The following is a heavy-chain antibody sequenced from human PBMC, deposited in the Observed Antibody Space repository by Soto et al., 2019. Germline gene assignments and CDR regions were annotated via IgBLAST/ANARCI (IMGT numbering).Heavy chain of an antibody. CDR1: GGSISSYY. CDR3: ARYYDSSGYYGPFY. Sequence: PSETLSLTCTVSGGSISSYYWSWIRQPPGKGLEWIGYIYHSGSTNYNPSLKSRVTISVDKSKNQFSLKLSSVTAADTAVYYCARYYDSSGYYGPFYWGQGTLVTVSS. J-gene: IGHJ4*02. V-gene: IGHV4-59*12. CDR2: IYHSGST. D-gene: IGHD3-22*01.